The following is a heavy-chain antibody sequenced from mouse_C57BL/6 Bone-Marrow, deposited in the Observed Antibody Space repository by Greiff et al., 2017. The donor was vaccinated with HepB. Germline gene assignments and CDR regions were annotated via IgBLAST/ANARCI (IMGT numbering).Heavy chain of an antibody. D-gene: IGHD6-1*01. CDR2: IHPNSGST. V-gene: IGHV1-64*01. J-gene: IGHJ2*01. CDR3: TRRRLLADY. CDR1: GYTFTSYW. Sequence: QVQLQQPGAELVKPGASVKLSCKASGYTFTSYWMHWVKQRPGQGLEWIGMIHPNSGSTNYTEKFKSKATLTVDKTSSTANMQLSSLTSEDSAVYYCTRRRLLADYCCRGTTLTVSS.